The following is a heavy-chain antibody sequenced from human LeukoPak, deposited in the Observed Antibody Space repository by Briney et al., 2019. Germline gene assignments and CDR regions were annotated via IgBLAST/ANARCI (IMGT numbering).Heavy chain of an antibody. CDR1: GGSISSYY. J-gene: IGHJ4*02. CDR3: ARGQLLWSLYFDY. V-gene: IGHV4-59*01. D-gene: IGHD3-10*01. CDR2: IYYSGST. Sequence: PSETLSLTCTVSGGSISSYYWSWIRQPPGKGLEWIGYIYYSGSTNYNPSLKSRVTISVDTSKNQFSLKLSSVTAADTAVYYCARGQLLWSLYFDYWGQGTLVTVSS.